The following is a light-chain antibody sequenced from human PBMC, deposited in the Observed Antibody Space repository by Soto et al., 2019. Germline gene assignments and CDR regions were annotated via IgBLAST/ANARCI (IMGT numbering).Light chain of an antibody. CDR1: QSISSY. Sequence: DIQMTQSPSSLSASVGDRVTITCRASQSISSYLNWYQQKPGKAPKLLIYAASSLQSGVPSKFSGTVYVTHFTLTISSLQPEDFATYYCQQSYSTPRTFGQGTKVEIK. CDR3: QQSYSTPRT. J-gene: IGKJ1*01. V-gene: IGKV1-39*01. CDR2: AAS.